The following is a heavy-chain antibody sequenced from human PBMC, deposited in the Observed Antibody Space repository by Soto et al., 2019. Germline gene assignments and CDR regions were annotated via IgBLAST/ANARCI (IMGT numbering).Heavy chain of an antibody. CDR2: ISHDGNVN. CDR3: AKDEYWESHFYYFMDL. V-gene: IGHV3-30*18. D-gene: IGHD2-8*02. Sequence: GGSLRLSCEASGFTFSSYDMHWVRQAQGKGLEWVAVISHDGNVNYYSESVKGRFTMSRDNSKDTLYLQMDSLRTEDTAVYFCAKDEYWESHFYYFMDLWGKGTPVTVSS. CDR1: GFTFSSYD. J-gene: IGHJ6*03.